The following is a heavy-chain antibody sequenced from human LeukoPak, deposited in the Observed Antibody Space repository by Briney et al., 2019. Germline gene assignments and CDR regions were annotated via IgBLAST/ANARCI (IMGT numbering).Heavy chain of an antibody. Sequence: PSETLSLTCTVSGGSISSSSYYWGWIRQPPGKGLEWIGSIYYSGSTYYNPSLKSRVTISVDTSKNQFSLKLSSVTAADTAVYYVVWEYIRSFNSWGQGTLVTVSS. J-gene: IGHJ4*02. V-gene: IGHV4-39*03. CDR2: IYYSGST. CDR1: GGSISSSSYY. CDR3: VWEYIRSFNS. D-gene: IGHD3-16*01.